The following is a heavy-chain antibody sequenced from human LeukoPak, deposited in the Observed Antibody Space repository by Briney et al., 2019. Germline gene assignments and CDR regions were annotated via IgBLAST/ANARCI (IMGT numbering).Heavy chain of an antibody. CDR3: VLVATYYYYGMDV. CDR1: GFTFSSYE. Sequence: GGSMRLSCAASGFTFSSYEVKWVRPAPGKGREWVSYISNSGGTIYYADSVKGRFTISRDNAKNSLFLQMNGLRAQHTAVYYCVLVATYYYYGMDVWGQGTTVTVSS. V-gene: IGHV3-48*03. J-gene: IGHJ6*02. CDR2: ISNSGGTI. D-gene: IGHD2-21*02.